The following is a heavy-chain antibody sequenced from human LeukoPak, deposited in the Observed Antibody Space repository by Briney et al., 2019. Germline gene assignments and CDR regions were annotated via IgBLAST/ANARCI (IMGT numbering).Heavy chain of an antibody. Sequence: PGGSLRLXCAASGFTFSSYAMGWVRQAPGKGLEWVSAITASGGNTYYADSVKGRFTISRDNSKNTLYLQVNSLRAEDTAVYYCAKGGTTFGSFDYWGQGTLVTVSS. CDR1: GFTFSSYA. CDR3: AKGGTTFGSFDY. V-gene: IGHV3-23*01. D-gene: IGHD3-16*01. CDR2: ITASGGNT. J-gene: IGHJ4*02.